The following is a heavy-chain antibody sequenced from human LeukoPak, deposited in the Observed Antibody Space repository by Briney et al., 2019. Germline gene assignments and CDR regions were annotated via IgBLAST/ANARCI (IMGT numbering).Heavy chain of an antibody. CDR1: GFTFSSYA. Sequence: QSGGSLRLSCAASGFTFSSYAMSWVRQAPGKGLEWVSAISGSGGSTYYANSVKGRFTISRDNSKNTLYLQMNSLRAEDTAVYYCARTYDSSGYYVYWGQGTLVTVSS. CDR2: ISGSGGST. V-gene: IGHV3-23*01. J-gene: IGHJ4*02. D-gene: IGHD3-22*01. CDR3: ARTYDSSGYYVY.